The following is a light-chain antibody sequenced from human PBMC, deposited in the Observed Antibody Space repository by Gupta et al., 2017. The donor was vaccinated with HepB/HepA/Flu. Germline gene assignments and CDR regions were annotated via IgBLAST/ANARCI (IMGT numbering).Light chain of an antibody. CDR2: DAS. J-gene: IGKJ4*01. Sequence: DVQMTQSPSSLSASVGDRVTITCQASQDIGNHLNWYQQKPGKAPKLLIYDASNLEAGVPSRFSGSGYGTEFTFTISSRQPEDIAPYYCEKYDDFYSITFGGGTKVEIK. CDR3: EKYDDFYSIT. V-gene: IGKV1-33*01. CDR1: QDIGNH.